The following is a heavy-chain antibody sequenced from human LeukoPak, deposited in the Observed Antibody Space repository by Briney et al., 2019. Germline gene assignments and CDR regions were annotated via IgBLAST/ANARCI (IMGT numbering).Heavy chain of an antibody. CDR2: INPNSGGT. V-gene: IGHV1-2*02. J-gene: IGHJ4*02. Sequence: ASVKVSCKASGYTFTGYYMHWVRQAPGQGLEWMGWINPNSGGTNYAQKFQGRVTMTRDTSISTAYMELSRLRSDDTAVYYCARDRIPYCGGDCTTSGPFDYWGQGTLVTVSS. D-gene: IGHD2-21*02. CDR1: GYTFTGYY. CDR3: ARDRIPYCGGDCTTSGPFDY.